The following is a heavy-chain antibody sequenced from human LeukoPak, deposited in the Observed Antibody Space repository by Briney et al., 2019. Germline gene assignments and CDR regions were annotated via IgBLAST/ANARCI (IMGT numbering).Heavy chain of an antibody. Sequence: ASVKVSCKASGGTFSSYAISWMRQAPGQGLEWMGGIIPIFGTANYAQKFQGRVTITADESTSTAYMELSSLRSEDTAVYYCARDSRDIVVVPAFYHYYYMDVWGKGTTVTVSS. D-gene: IGHD2-2*01. CDR2: IIPIFGTA. CDR1: GGTFSSYA. CDR3: ARDSRDIVVVPAFYHYYYMDV. J-gene: IGHJ6*03. V-gene: IGHV1-69*13.